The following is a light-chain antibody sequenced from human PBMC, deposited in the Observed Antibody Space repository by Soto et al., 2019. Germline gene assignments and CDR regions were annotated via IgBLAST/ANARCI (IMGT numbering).Light chain of an antibody. CDR3: CSYTSSSSYV. CDR2: EVS. J-gene: IGLJ1*01. V-gene: IGLV2-14*01. CDR1: RSDVGAYDF. Sequence: QSALTQPASVSGSPGQSITISCTGTRSDVGAYDFVSWYQQQPGKAPKLMISEVSNRPSGVSNRFSGSKSGNTASLTISGLQADDEADYYCCSYTSSSSYVFGTGTKLTVL.